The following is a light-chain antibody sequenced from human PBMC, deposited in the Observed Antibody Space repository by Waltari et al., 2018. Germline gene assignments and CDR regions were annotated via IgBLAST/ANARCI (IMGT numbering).Light chain of an antibody. Sequence: DIQMTQSPSTLSASVGARVPTTCRASQSISIWLAWYQQKPGKAPKLLIDKVSSLESGVPSRFRGSGSETEFTLTISSLQPDDSGTYYCQHYNSHSQGTFGQGTKVEI. CDR2: KVS. CDR1: QSISIW. J-gene: IGKJ1*01. CDR3: QHYNSHSQGT. V-gene: IGKV1-5*03.